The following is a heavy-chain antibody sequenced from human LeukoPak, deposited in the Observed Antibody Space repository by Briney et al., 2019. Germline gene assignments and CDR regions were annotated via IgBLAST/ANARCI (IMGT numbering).Heavy chain of an antibody. CDR3: ARVMDYGGNSSAFDI. V-gene: IGHV4-39*07. CDR1: GGSISSSSYY. CDR2: IYYSGST. J-gene: IGHJ3*02. D-gene: IGHD4-23*01. Sequence: PSETLSLTCTVSGGSISSSSYYWGWIRQPPGKGLEWIGSIYYSGSTYYNPSLESRVTISVDTSKNQFSLKLSSVTAADTAVYYCARVMDYGGNSSAFDIWGQGTMVTVSS.